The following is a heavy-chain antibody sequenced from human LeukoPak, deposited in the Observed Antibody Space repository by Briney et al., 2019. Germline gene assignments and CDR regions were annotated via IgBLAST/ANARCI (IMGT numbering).Heavy chain of an antibody. CDR2: INHSGST. D-gene: IGHD3-22*01. Sequence: PSGTLSLTCAVYGGSFRGYYWSWIRQPPGKGLEWIGEINHSGSTNYNPSLKSRVTLSVDTCKNQFSLKLSSGTAAYTAVYYCAEQRTVVVPDYWGQGTLVTVSS. J-gene: IGHJ4*02. CDR3: AEQRTVVVPDY. CDR1: GGSFRGYY. V-gene: IGHV4-34*01.